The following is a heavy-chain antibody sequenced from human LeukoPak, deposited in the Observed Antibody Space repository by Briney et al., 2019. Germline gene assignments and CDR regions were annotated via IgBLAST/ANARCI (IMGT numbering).Heavy chain of an antibody. J-gene: IGHJ4*02. CDR2: IYYSGST. CDR3: ARRRGYSYDY. CDR1: GGSISSYY. D-gene: IGHD5-18*01. V-gene: IGHV4-59*01. Sequence: PSETLSLTCTVSGGSISSYYWSWIRQPPGKGLEWIGYIYYSGSTTYNPSLKSRVTISVDTSKNQFFLKLSSVTAADTAVYYCARRRGYSYDYWGQGTLVTVSS.